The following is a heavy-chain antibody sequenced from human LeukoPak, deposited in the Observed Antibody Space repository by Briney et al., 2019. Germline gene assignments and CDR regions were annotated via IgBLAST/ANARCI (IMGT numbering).Heavy chain of an antibody. J-gene: IGHJ4*02. CDR2: IYPGDSDT. V-gene: IGHV5-51*01. CDR1: GYSSTSYW. Sequence: GASLKFSCKGSGYSSTSYWIGWVRQMPGKGLEWMGIIYPGDSDTRYSPSFQGQVTISADKSISTASLQWSSLKASDTAMYYRARLSAVPRGEFDYWGQGTLVTVSS. CDR3: ARLSAVPRGEFDY. D-gene: IGHD3-16*01.